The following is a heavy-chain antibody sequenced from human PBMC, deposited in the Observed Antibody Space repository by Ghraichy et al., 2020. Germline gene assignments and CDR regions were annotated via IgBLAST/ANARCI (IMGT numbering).Heavy chain of an antibody. CDR2: VYSGGNT. Sequence: GGSLRLSCAASGFTVSRNYMSWVRQAPGKGLEWVSIVYSGGNTYYADSVQGRFSMSRDNFKNTVYLQMNSLRAKDTAVYYCARDRGGRGGPDYWGQGTLVTVSS. CDR1: GFTVSRNY. D-gene: IGHD3-16*01. V-gene: IGHV3-53*01. J-gene: IGHJ4*02. CDR3: ARDRGGRGGPDY.